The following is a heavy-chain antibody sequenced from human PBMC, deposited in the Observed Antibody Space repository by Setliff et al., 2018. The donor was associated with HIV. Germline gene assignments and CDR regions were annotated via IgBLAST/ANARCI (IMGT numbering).Heavy chain of an antibody. CDR1: GGSISSGSDY. Sequence: PSETLSLTCTVSGGSISSGSDYWSWIRQPAGKGLEWIGHIYPSGSTNYNPSLKSRVTISVDTSKNQISLKLSSVTAADTAVYYCASTARYYDLLTGYSNQGYFDHWGLGTLVTVSS. D-gene: IGHD3-9*01. V-gene: IGHV4-61*09. J-gene: IGHJ4*01. CDR3: ASTARYYDLLTGYSNQGYFDH. CDR2: IYPSGST.